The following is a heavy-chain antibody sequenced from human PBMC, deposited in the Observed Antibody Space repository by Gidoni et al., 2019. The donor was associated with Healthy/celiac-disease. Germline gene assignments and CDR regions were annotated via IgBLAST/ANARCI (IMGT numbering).Heavy chain of an antibody. D-gene: IGHD3-22*01. CDR3: ASDPPFNIYDSSGYGSLYYFDY. V-gene: IGHV1-46*01. CDR1: GYTVTSSY. Sequence: QVQLVQSGAEVKKPGASVKVSCNASGYTVTSSYMHWMRQDPGQGLEWRGIINPSGGSTSYAQKFQGRVTMTSDKSTRIVYIELRSLRSEDTAVYYCASDPPFNIYDSSGYGSLYYFDYWGQGTLVTVSS. J-gene: IGHJ4*02. CDR2: INPSGGST.